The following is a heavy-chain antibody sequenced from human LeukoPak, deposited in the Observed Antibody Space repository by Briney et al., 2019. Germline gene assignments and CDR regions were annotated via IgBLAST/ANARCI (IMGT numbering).Heavy chain of an antibody. J-gene: IGHJ4*02. V-gene: IGHV3-7*01. CDR2: IQQGGSHK. Sequence: PGGSLRLSCAASGFTFSSYWMGWVRQAPGKGLEWVASIQQGGSHKYYMDSVEGRFTISRDNAMNSLFLQMNSLRAEDTAVYYCAREDDPRYGDYAVDYWGQGTLVTVSS. CDR3: AREDDPRYGDYAVDY. CDR1: GFTFSSYW. D-gene: IGHD4-17*01.